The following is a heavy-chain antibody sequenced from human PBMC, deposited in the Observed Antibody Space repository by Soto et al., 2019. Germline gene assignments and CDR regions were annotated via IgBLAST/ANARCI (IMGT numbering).Heavy chain of an antibody. J-gene: IGHJ4*01. V-gene: IGHV3-33*01. CDR3: ARDKVTGSFDD. Sequence: GGSLRLSCAASGFTFSSYGMHWVRQAPGKGLEWVAVIWYDGSNKYYADSVKGRFTISRDNSKNTLYLQMNSLRAEDTAVYYCARDKVTGSFDDWRHGTLVTVSS. CDR1: GFTFSSYG. CDR2: IWYDGSNK. D-gene: IGHD3-10*01.